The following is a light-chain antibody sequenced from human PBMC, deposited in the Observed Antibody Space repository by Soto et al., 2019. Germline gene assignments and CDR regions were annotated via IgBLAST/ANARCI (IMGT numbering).Light chain of an antibody. CDR1: SSDVGGYNF. V-gene: IGLV2-8*01. Sequence: QSALTQPPSASGSPGQSVTISCTGTSSDVGGYNFVSWYQQHPGKAPKLMIYEVSERPSGVPDRFSGSKSGNTASLTASGLQAEDAADYYCSSYAGSNIVVFGGGTKLTVL. J-gene: IGLJ2*01. CDR2: EVS. CDR3: SSYAGSNIVV.